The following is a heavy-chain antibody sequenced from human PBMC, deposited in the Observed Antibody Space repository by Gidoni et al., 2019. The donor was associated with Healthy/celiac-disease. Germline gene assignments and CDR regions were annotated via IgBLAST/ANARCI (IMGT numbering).Heavy chain of an antibody. D-gene: IGHD3-22*01. CDR3: ASSYYYDSSGYEVFDY. CDR1: GGSISSGSYY. Sequence: QVQLQESGPGLVTPSQTLSLTCTVSGGSISSGSYYWSWIRQPAGKGLEWIGRIYTSGSTNYNPSLKSRVTMSVDTSKNQFSLKLSSVTAADTAVYYCASSYYYDSSGYEVFDYWGQGTLVTVSS. CDR2: IYTSGST. J-gene: IGHJ4*02. V-gene: IGHV4-61*02.